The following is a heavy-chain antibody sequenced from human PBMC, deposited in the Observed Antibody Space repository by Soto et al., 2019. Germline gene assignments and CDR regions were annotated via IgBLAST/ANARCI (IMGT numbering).Heavy chain of an antibody. CDR3: AKDSGYSGYDVYDYYYGMDV. Sequence: QLVESGGGVVQPGRSLRLSCAASGFTFSLYGMHWVRQAPGKGLEWVAVTSYDGSNKYYADSVKGRFTISRDKSKNALYLRTTTLRAEDTAVYYCAKDSGYSGYDVYDYYYGMDVRGQGTTVTVSS. CDR1: GFTFSLYG. V-gene: IGHV3-30*18. D-gene: IGHD5-12*01. CDR2: TSYDGSNK. J-gene: IGHJ6*02.